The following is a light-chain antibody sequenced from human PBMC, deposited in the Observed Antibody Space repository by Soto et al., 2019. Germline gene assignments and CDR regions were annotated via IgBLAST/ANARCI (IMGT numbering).Light chain of an antibody. J-gene: IGKJ1*01. V-gene: IGKV3-11*01. CDR3: QQRSNWPRT. CDR2: DAS. CDR1: QSVSGY. Sequence: IVLTQSPATLSLSPWERATLSCRASQSVSGYLGWYQRKPGQAPRLLIYDASNRATGIPARFSGGGSGTDFTLTISSLEPEDFAVYYCQQRSNWPRTFGQGTKVDIK.